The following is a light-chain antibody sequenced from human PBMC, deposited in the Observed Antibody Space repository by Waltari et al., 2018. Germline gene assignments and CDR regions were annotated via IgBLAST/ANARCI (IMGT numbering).Light chain of an antibody. Sequence: QSVLAQPPSASGTPGQRITISCSGSNSNIGRNTVNWYQQFPGTAPRHLIYSKNQRPSGVPDRFSASQSGSSAALAIYGLHSEDEADYYCSTWDDRLTGVVFGGGTKVTVL. V-gene: IGLV1-44*01. CDR3: STWDDRLTGVV. CDR2: SKN. CDR1: NSNIGRNT. J-gene: IGLJ2*01.